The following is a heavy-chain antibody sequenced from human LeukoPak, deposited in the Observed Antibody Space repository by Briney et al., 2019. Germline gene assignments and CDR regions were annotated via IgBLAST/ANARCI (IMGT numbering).Heavy chain of an antibody. V-gene: IGHV3-23*01. CDR1: GFTFSSYA. CDR3: AKGASGWYYFDY. D-gene: IGHD6-19*01. Sequence: PGGSLRLSCAASGFTFSSYAMSWVRQARGKGGEGVSAISGSGGSTYYADSVKGRFTISRDNSKNTLYLQMNSPRAEDTAVYYCAKGASGWYYFDYWGQGTLVTVSS. J-gene: IGHJ4*02. CDR2: ISGSGGST.